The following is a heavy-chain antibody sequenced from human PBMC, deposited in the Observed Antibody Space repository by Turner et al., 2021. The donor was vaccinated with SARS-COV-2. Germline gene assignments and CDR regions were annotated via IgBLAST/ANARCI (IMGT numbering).Heavy chain of an antibody. D-gene: IGHD2-15*01. J-gene: IGHJ4*02. V-gene: IGHV3-30*18. CDR1: GFTFSSYW. CDR3: AKGGGPYCSGGSCYPGSFDY. CDR2: ISYDGSNK. Sequence: VQLVESGGALVQPGGSLRLSCAASGFTFSSYWMNWVRQAPGKGLEWVAVISYDGSNKYYGDSVKGRFTISRDNSKNTLYLQMNSLRAEDTAVYYCAKGGGPYCSGGSCYPGSFDYWGQGTLVTVSS.